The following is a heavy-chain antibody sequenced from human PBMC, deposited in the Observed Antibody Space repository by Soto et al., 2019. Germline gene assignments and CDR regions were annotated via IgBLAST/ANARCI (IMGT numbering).Heavy chain of an antibody. D-gene: IGHD3-22*01. Sequence: PLETLSLTCSVSDGSSSTSSYYWGWIRQSPGKGLEWIGTIFYTGRTYYNPSLESRVTLSVDTSKDQFSLHLTSVTAADTAVYYCTRHHPHHYDSSGYFDYWGQGTLVTVSS. CDR3: TRHHPHHYDSSGYFDY. CDR1: DGSSSTSSYY. V-gene: IGHV4-39*01. CDR2: IFYTGRT. J-gene: IGHJ4*02.